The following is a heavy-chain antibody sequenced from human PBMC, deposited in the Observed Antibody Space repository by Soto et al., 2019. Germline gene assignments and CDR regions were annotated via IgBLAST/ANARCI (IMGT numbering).Heavy chain of an antibody. J-gene: IGHJ4*02. CDR3: AETYYHDSSGYYRWGRLDY. V-gene: IGHV1-69*13. D-gene: IGHD3-22*01. CDR1: GGPFSSYT. Sequence: SVKVSCKASGGPFSSYTMSWVRQAPGQGLEWMGGIIPFFGTRDYAQKFQGRVTITADESTSTAYMYLSSLRSEDTAVYYCAETYYHDSSGYYRWGRLDYWGQGTLVTVSS. CDR2: IIPFFGTR.